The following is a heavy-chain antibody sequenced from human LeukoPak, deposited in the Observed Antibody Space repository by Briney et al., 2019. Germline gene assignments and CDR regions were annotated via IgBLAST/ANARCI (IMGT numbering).Heavy chain of an antibody. CDR3: ARERLREPGLSWFDP. Sequence: GVSLRLSCAASGFTFSSYAMHWPRQAPGKGLEWVAVISYDGSNKYYADSVKGRFTISRDNYKNTLYLQMNSLRAEDTAVYYCARERLREPGLSWFDPWGQGTLVTVS. V-gene: IGHV3-30-3*01. D-gene: IGHD4-17*01. CDR2: ISYDGSNK. J-gene: IGHJ5*02. CDR1: GFTFSSYA.